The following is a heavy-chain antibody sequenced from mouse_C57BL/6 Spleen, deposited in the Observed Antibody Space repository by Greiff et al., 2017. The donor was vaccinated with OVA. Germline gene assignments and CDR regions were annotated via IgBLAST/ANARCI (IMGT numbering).Heavy chain of an antibody. CDR2: IDPANGNT. CDR3: ASCGYDERDAMDY. J-gene: IGHJ4*01. CDR1: GFNIKNTY. D-gene: IGHD2-2*01. V-gene: IGHV14-3*01. Sequence: VQLKESVAELVRPGASVKLSCTASGFNIKNTYMHWVKQRPEQGLEWLGRIDPANGNTNYAPKFQGKATITADTSSNTAYLQLSSLTSEDTAIYYCASCGYDERDAMDYWGQGTSVTVAS.